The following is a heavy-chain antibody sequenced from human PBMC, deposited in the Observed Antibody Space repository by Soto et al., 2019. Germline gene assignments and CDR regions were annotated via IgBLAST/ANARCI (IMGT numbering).Heavy chain of an antibody. J-gene: IGHJ4*02. CDR2: IYWDDDN. CDR1: GFSLSSAAVG. V-gene: IGHV2-5*02. CDR3: AHGRGWLSDY. D-gene: IGHD6-19*01. Sequence: QITLRESGPPLVKPTQPLTLTCSFSGFSLSSAAVGVNWIRQPPGKAPEWLALIYWDDDNHYSPSLKSRLTVTKDTSKNQVVLTMTNMDPVDTATYYCAHGRGWLSDYWGQGTLVTVSS.